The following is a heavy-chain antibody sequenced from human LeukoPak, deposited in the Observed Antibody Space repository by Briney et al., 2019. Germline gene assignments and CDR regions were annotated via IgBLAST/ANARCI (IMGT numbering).Heavy chain of an antibody. CDR1: GGSIGSDY. CDR3: AKYGNSGWVIDN. Sequence: SETLSLTCTASGGSIGSDYWTWIRQPPGKGLEYIGYIYYTGGTNYNPSLKSRVTISVDTSKNQFSLKLSSVAAADTAVYFCAKYGNSGWVIDNWGQGTLVTVSS. J-gene: IGHJ4*02. CDR2: IYYTGGT. V-gene: IGHV4-59*08. D-gene: IGHD6-19*01.